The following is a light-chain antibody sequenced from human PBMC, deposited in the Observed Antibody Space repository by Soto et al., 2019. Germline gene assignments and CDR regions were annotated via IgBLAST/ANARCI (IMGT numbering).Light chain of an antibody. CDR1: QSVSSSY. CDR2: GAS. J-gene: IGKJ2*03. V-gene: IGKV3-20*01. Sequence: EIVLTQSPGTLSLSPGERATLSCRASQSVSSSYLACYQQKPGQAPRLLIDGASSRATGIPDRFSGSGSGPAFTLTISRLEPEDFAVYYCQQYGSSPYSFGQGTKLEIK. CDR3: QQYGSSPYS.